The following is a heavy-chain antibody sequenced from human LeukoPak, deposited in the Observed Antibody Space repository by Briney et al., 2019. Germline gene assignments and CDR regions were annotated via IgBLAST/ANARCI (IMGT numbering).Heavy chain of an antibody. J-gene: IGHJ4*02. V-gene: IGHV4-59*01. CDR3: AREVYSNYVYYFDY. D-gene: IGHD4-11*01. Sequence: SETLSLTCTVSGGSISSYSWSWIRQPPGKGLEWIGYIYYSGSTNYNPSLKSRVTISVDTSKNQFSLKLSSVTAADTAVYYCAREVYSNYVYYFDYWGQGTLVTVSS. CDR2: IYYSGST. CDR1: GGSISSYS.